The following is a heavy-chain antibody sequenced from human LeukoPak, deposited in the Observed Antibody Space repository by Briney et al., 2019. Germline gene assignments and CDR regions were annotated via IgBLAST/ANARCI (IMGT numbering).Heavy chain of an antibody. CDR3: AREDGYNMPYYFDY. Sequence: GSLRLSCAASGFTFSNYGMHWVRQAPGKGLEWVAVIWYDGRNKYYRDSVKGRFTISRDNSENTLYLHMNSLRAEDTAVYYCAREDGYNMPYYFDYWGQGTLVTVSS. CDR1: GFTFSNYG. CDR2: IWYDGRNK. V-gene: IGHV3-33*01. D-gene: IGHD5-24*01. J-gene: IGHJ4*02.